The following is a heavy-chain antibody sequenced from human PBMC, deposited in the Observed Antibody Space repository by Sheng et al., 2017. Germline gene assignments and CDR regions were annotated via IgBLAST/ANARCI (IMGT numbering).Heavy chain of an antibody. CDR2: ISRSSSAR. J-gene: IGHJ4*02. D-gene: IGHD5-18*01. V-gene: IGHV3-11*04. CDR3: ARGYSYGSFDY. Sequence: QVQLVESGGGLVKPGGSLRLSCAASGFSFSDYYISWIRQAPGKGLEWLSYISRSSSARHYADSVKGRFIISRDNAQNSVFLQVNNLRVDDTAVYYCARGYSYGSFDYWGQGTLVTVSS. CDR1: GFSFSDYY.